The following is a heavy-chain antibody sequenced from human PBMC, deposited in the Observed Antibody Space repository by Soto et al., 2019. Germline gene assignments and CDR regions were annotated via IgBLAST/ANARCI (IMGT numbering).Heavy chain of an antibody. V-gene: IGHV3-33*01. D-gene: IGHD2-15*01. Sequence: GGSLRLSCAASGFTFSSFGMHWVRQAPGEGLEWLAIIWYDGGNKYYADSVKGRFTISRDNSRNTLYLQMNSLRADDTAVYYCARSYCSGDSCYENYYGLDVWGQGTTVTVSS. CDR3: ARSYCSGDSCYENYYGLDV. J-gene: IGHJ6*02. CDR1: GFTFSSFG. CDR2: IWYDGGNK.